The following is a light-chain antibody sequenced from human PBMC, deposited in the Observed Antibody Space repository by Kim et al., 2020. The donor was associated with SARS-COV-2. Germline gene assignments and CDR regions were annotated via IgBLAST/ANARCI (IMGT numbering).Light chain of an antibody. J-gene: IGLJ2*01. CDR2: DVS. V-gene: IGLV2-11*01. CDR3: SSYAGSYTHVV. CDR1: STDVGTYNY. Sequence: QSALTQPRSVSGSPGQSVTISCTGTSTDVGTYNYVSWYQQYPGKAPKLMIYDVSKRPSGVPDRFSGSKSGNTASLTISGLQAEDEADYYCSSYAGSYTHVVFGGGTKLTVL.